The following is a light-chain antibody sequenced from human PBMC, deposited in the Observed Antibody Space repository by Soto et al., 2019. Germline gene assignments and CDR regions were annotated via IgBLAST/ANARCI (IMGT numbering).Light chain of an antibody. CDR2: DAS. CDR1: QSVSSK. CDR3: QQSNNWPWT. Sequence: EIVMTQSPATLSVSPGERATLSCRASQSVSSKLAWYQQKPGQAPRLLIYDASTRATGIPARFSGSGSGTEFTPTISSLQSEDFAVYYCQQSNNWPWTFGQGTNVEIK. J-gene: IGKJ1*01. V-gene: IGKV3-15*01.